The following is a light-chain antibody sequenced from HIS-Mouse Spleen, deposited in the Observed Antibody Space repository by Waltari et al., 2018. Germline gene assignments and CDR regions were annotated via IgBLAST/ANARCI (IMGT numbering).Light chain of an antibody. Sequence: QSVLTQPPSASGTPGQRVTISCSGSSSNIGSNYVYWYQQRPGTAPKLLIYRNKRRPSGVPDRFSGSKSGTSASLAISGLRSEDEADYYCAAWDDSLSGPVFGGGTKLTVL. J-gene: IGLJ3*02. CDR2: RNK. V-gene: IGLV1-47*01. CDR1: SSNIGSNY. CDR3: AAWDDSLSGPV.